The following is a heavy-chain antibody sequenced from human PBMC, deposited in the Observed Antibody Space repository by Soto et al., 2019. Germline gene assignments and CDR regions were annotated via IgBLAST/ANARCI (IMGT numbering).Heavy chain of an antibody. Sequence: PGESLKISCKGSGYSFTSYWIGWVRQMPGKGLERMGIIYPGDSHTIYSPSFQGQVTISADTSISTAYLQWSSLKASDTAMFYCARGLTSAVNPYYFDYWGQGTLVTVSS. CDR3: ARGLTSAVNPYYFDY. V-gene: IGHV5-51*01. J-gene: IGHJ4*02. CDR2: IYPGDSHT. CDR1: GYSFTSYW. D-gene: IGHD4-4*01.